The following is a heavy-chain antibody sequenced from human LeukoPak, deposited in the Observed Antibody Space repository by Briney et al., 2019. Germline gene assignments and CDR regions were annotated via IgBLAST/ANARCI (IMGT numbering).Heavy chain of an antibody. V-gene: IGHV4-34*01. Sequence: SSETLSLTCAVYGGSFSGYYWSWIRQPPGKGLEWIGEINHSGSTNYNPSLKSRVTISVDTSKNQFSLKLSSVTAADTAVYYCARGPPSSYCGGDCDIPPLYYFDYWGQGTLVTVSS. CDR1: GGSFSGYY. J-gene: IGHJ4*02. CDR2: INHSGST. D-gene: IGHD2-21*02. CDR3: ARGPPSSYCGGDCDIPPLYYFDY.